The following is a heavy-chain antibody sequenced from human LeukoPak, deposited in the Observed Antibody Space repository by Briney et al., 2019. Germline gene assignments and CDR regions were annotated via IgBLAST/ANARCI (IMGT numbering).Heavy chain of an antibody. J-gene: IGHJ6*03. CDR2: ICYSGST. CDR1: GGSISSSSYY. V-gene: IGHV4-39*07. CDR3: ARVGGYDSSGYYYVDYYYYMDV. D-gene: IGHD3-22*01. Sequence: SETLSLTCTVSGGSISSSSYYWGWIRQPPGKGLEWIGSICYSGSTYYNPSLKSRVTISVDTSKNQFSLKLSSVTAADTAVYYCARVGGYDSSGYYYVDYYYYMDVWGKGTTVTVSS.